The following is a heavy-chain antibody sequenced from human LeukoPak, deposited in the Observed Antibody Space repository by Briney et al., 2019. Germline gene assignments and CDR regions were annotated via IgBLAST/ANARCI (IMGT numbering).Heavy chain of an antibody. CDR3: ARPIREYYYDSSGSQGAFDI. V-gene: IGHV1-69*05. D-gene: IGHD3-22*01. CDR2: IIPIFGTT. CDR1: GGTFSTYA. Sequence: SVKVSCEASGGTFSTYAITWVRQAPGQGLEWMGGIIPIFGTTNSAQKFQGRVTITTDESRSTAYMELSSLRSEDTAVYYCARPIREYYYDSSGSQGAFDIWGQGTMVTVSS. J-gene: IGHJ3*02.